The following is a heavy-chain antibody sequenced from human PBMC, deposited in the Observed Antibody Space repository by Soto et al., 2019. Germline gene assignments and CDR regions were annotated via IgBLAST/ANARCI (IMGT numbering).Heavy chain of an antibody. CDR2: SHQSGNT. J-gene: IGHJ5*02. CDR1: GVSISSHDW. D-gene: IGHD6-13*01. V-gene: IGHV4-4*02. Sequence: QVQLQESGPGLVKPAGTLSLTCAVSGVSISSHDWWTWVRQPPGKGLEWIGESHQSGNTNYNSSLESRVTISVDKSQNQFSLKLTSVTVADTAVYYCATRDSSRFSWGQGTLVTVSS. CDR3: ATRDSSRFS.